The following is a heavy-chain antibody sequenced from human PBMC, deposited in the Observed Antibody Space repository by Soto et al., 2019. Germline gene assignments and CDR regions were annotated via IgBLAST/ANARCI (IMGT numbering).Heavy chain of an antibody. D-gene: IGHD5-12*01. CDR1: GYSFNPYW. Sequence: GESLKISCQGSGYSFNPYWIGWVRQMPGKGLEWMGIIYPGDSDTRYSPSFQGQITISVDKSTSTAYLQWSSLKASDTATYYCARHVTGYSGFDSWYFDLWGPGTLVTVSS. V-gene: IGHV5-51*01. CDR3: ARHVTGYSGFDSWYFDL. J-gene: IGHJ2*01. CDR2: IYPGDSDT.